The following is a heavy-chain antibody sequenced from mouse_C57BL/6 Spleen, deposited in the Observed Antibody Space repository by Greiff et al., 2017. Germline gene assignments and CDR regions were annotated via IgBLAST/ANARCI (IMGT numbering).Heavy chain of an antibody. V-gene: IGHV1-81*01. CDR1: GYTFTSYG. J-gene: IGHJ3*01. Sequence: QVQLQQSGAELARPGASVKLSCKASGYTFTSYGISWVKQRTGQGLEWIGEIYPRSGNTYYNEKFKGKATLTADKSSSTAYMELRSLTSEDSAVYFCADYYGSSYVGFAYWGQGTLVTVSA. D-gene: IGHD1-1*01. CDR3: ADYYGSSYVGFAY. CDR2: IYPRSGNT.